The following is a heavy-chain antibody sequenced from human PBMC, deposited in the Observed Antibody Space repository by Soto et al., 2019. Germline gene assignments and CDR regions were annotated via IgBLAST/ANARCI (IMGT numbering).Heavy chain of an antibody. D-gene: IGHD2-21*02. CDR3: ARIMCGGDCYDFDY. V-gene: IGHV3-33*01. CDR2: IWYDGSNK. CDR1: GFTFSSYG. J-gene: IGHJ4*02. Sequence: QVQLVESGGGVVQPGRSLRLSCAASGFTFSSYGMHWVRQAPGKGLEWVAVIWYDGSNKYYADSVKGRFTISRDNSKNTLYLQMTSLRAEDTAVYYWARIMCGGDCYDFDYWGQGTLVTVSS.